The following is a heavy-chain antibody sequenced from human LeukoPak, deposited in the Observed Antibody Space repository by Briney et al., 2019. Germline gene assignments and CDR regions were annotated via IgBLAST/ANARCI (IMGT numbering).Heavy chain of an antibody. V-gene: IGHV4-39*07. CDR2: IYYSGNT. CDR1: GGSISSSSYY. J-gene: IGHJ4*02. Sequence: SETLSLTCTVSGGSISSSSYYWGWIRQPPGKGLEWIGSIYYSGNTYYNPSLKSRVTISVDTSKNQFSLKLSSVTAADTAVYYCAGPVHGHWGQGTLVTVSS. CDR3: AGPVHGH.